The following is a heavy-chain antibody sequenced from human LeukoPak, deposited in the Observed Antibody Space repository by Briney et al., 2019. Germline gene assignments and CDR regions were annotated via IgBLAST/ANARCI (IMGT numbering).Heavy chain of an antibody. CDR2: IYYRGST. J-gene: IGHJ6*02. CDR3: ARDQVLWFGELSNYYYGMDV. V-gene: IGHV4-31*03. D-gene: IGHD3-10*01. CDR1: GGSISSGGYY. Sequence: SETLSLTCTVSGGSISSGGYYWSRIRQHPGKGLVCIGYIYYRGSTYYNPSLKSRVTISVDTSKNQFSLKLSSVTAADTAVYYCARDQVLWFGELSNYYYGMDVWGQGTTVTVSS.